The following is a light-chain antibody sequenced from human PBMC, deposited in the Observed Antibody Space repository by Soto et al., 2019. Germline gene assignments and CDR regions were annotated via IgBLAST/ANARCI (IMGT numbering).Light chain of an antibody. CDR2: DAS. J-gene: IGKJ5*01. V-gene: IGKV3-11*01. CDR1: QTFSSH. Sequence: EIVLTQSPATLSLSPGERATLSCRASQTFSSHLAWYQQKPGQAPRLLIYDASKRATGIPARFSGRGSGTDFTLTISSLEPEDFAVYYCQQRSNWPPVSTFGQGTRLAIK. CDR3: QQRSNWPPVST.